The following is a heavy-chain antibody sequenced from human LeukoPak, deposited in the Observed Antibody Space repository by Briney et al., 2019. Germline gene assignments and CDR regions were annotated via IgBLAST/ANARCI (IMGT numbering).Heavy chain of an antibody. J-gene: IGHJ6*02. D-gene: IGHD3-10*01. V-gene: IGHV4-59*01. CDR3: ARTSRHFYGSGSNLTPWPADMDV. CDR2: IYYSGST. Sequence: SETLSLTCTVSGGSINSYYWTWIRQPPGKGLEWVGYIYYSGSTHYNPSLNSRVSISLDTSKNQFSLKLSSVTAADTAVYYCARTSRHFYGSGSNLTPWPADMDVWGQGTTVTVSS. CDR1: GGSINSYY.